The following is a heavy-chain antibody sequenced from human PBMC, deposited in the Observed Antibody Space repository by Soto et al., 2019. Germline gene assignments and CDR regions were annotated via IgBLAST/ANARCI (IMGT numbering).Heavy chain of an antibody. CDR2: IYYSGST. CDR3: ARARRPRYYFDY. CDR1: GGSISSGGYY. J-gene: IGHJ4*02. D-gene: IGHD4-17*01. V-gene: IGHV4-31*03. Sequence: QVQLQEWGPGLVKPSQNLSLTCTVSGGSISSGGYYWSWIRQHPGKGLEWIGYIYYSGSTYYNPSLKSRVTISVDTSKNQFSLKLSSVTAADTAVYYCARARRPRYYFDYWGQGTLVTVSS.